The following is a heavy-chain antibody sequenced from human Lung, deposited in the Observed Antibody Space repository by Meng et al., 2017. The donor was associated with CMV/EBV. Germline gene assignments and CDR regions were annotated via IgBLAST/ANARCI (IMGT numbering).Heavy chain of an antibody. J-gene: IGHJ4*02. Sequence: SCAASGFTFSSYAMSWVRQAPGKGLEWVSAISGSGGSTYYADSVKGRFTISRDKSKNTLYLQINSLTAEDTAVYYCAKACSSWPPWYWGQGTLVTVSS. V-gene: IGHV3-23*01. CDR3: AKACSSWPPWY. CDR1: GFTFSSYA. CDR2: ISGSGGST. D-gene: IGHD6-13*01.